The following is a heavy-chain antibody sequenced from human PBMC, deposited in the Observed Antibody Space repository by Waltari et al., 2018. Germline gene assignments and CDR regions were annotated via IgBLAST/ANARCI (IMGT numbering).Heavy chain of an antibody. CDR3: ARAPSYSSSWYPCRTTFDY. Sequence: EVQLVESGGGWVQPGGSLRLACAATGFTFSSSWMSWVRQAPGRGLEWVANIKQAGSWKYYADSVKGRFTLFSYNATNSLYLKTNRLRAEYTAVYYCARAPSYSSSWYPCRTTFDYWGQGTLVTVSS. J-gene: IGHJ4*02. V-gene: IGHV3-7*01. CDR2: IKQAGSWK. D-gene: IGHD6-13*01. CDR1: GFTFSSSW.